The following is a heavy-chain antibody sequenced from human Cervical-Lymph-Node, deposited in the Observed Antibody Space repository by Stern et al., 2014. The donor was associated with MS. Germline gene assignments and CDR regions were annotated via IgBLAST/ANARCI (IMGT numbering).Heavy chain of an antibody. CDR1: DDSISSYY. V-gene: IGHV4-59*01. CDR2: IYYIGST. Sequence: QVQLQESGPGLVKPSETLSLTCTVSDDSISSYYWTWIRQPPGKGLEWIGYIYYIGSTNYNHALKSRVTMSVDTSKSQFSLKLISVTAADTAVYYCASSSDYRPYFYSGMGVWGQGTTVTVSS. D-gene: IGHD4-17*01. CDR3: ASSSDYRPYFYSGMGV. J-gene: IGHJ6*02.